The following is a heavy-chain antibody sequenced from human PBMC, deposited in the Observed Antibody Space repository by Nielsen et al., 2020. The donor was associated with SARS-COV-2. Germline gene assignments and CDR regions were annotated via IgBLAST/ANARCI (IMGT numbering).Heavy chain of an antibody. CDR1: GGSFSGSY. CDR2: IYYSGFT. D-gene: IGHD5-18*01. V-gene: IGHV4-34*01. Sequence: SETLSLTCAVYGGSFSGSYWGWIRQPPGKGLEWIGGIYYSGFTYYNPSLKSRVTISVDTSKNQFSLKLSSVTAADTAVYYCARGEYSYGLGFDFWGQGTLVTVSS. J-gene: IGHJ4*02. CDR3: ARGEYSYGLGFDF.